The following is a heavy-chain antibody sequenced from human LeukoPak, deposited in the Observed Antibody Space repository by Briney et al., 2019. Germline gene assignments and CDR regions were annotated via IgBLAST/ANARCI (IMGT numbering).Heavy chain of an antibody. J-gene: IGHJ4*02. CDR2: ISSSGSTI. D-gene: IGHD3-10*01. V-gene: IGHV3-11*01. CDR3: ARDGSGLDY. CDR1: GGSISSSSYY. Sequence: LSLTCTVSGGSISSSSYYWGWTRQAPGKGLEWVSYISSSGSTIYYADSVKGRFTISRDNAKNSLYLQMNSLRAEDTAVYYCARDGSGLDYWGQGTLVTVSS.